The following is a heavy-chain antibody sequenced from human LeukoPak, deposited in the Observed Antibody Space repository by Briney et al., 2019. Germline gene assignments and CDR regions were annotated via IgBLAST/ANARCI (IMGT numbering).Heavy chain of an antibody. V-gene: IGHV4-34*01. J-gene: IGHJ6*02. D-gene: IGHD2-15*01. CDR3: ARGGVVAATLRQYGMDV. CDR2: INHSGST. Sequence: SETLSLTCAVYGGSFSGYYWNWVRQPPGKGLEWVGEINHSGSTNYNPSLKRRVTISVDTSKNHFSLKLSSVTAAATAVYYCARGGVVAATLRQYGMDVWGQGTTVTVSS. CDR1: GGSFSGYY.